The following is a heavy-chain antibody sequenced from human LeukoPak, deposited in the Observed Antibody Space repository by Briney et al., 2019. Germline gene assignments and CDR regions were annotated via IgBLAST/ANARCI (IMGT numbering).Heavy chain of an antibody. D-gene: IGHD5-18*01. CDR3: ARDGYSFGHDFDY. CDR1: GFTFSSYW. V-gene: IGHV3-74*01. J-gene: IGHJ4*02. Sequence: GGSLRLSCAASGFTFSSYWMHWVRHTPGKGLVWVSRIKGDGSSTSYADSVKGRFTISRDNAKNTLYLQMDSLRAEDTAVYYCARDGYSFGHDFDYWGQGTLVTVSS. CDR2: IKGDGSST.